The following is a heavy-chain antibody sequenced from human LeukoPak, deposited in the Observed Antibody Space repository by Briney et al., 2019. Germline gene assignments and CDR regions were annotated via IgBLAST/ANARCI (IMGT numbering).Heavy chain of an antibody. CDR3: ARDAVGGGIDY. CDR1: GFTFSSYE. Sequence: GGSLRLSCAAPGFTFSSYEMNWVRQAPGKGLEWISYISSPGSTIYYADSVKGRFTISRDNSKNSLYLQMNSLRVEDTAVYYCARDAVGGGIDYWGQGTLVTVSS. CDR2: ISSPGSTI. D-gene: IGHD1-26*01. V-gene: IGHV3-48*03. J-gene: IGHJ4*02.